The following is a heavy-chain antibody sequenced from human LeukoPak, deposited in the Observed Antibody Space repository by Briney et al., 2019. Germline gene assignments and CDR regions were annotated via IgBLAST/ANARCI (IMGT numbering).Heavy chain of an antibody. Sequence: SETLSLTCTVSGGSISGYSWSWIRQSAAKGLEWIGRVYTSGNTNYNPSFKSRVTMSIDTSKKQFSLKLYSVTVADTAEYYCARDSPAGPWGQGTLVTVSS. J-gene: IGHJ5*02. CDR2: VYTSGNT. D-gene: IGHD3-10*01. CDR1: GGSISGYS. V-gene: IGHV4-4*07. CDR3: ARDSPAGP.